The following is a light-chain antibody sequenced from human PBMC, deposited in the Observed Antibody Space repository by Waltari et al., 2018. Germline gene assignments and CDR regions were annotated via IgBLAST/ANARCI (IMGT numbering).Light chain of an antibody. CDR3: CSQSSFNGVI. V-gene: IGLV2-14*03. Sequence: QSALTQPASVSGSPGQSITTSCTGSSSDVGGDDSASWYQDHPGQAPKVIIYDVNNRPSGVSDRFSGSKSGNTASLTISGLQAEDEADYYCCSQSSFNGVIFGGGTKLTVL. J-gene: IGLJ2*01. CDR2: DVN. CDR1: SSDVGGDDS.